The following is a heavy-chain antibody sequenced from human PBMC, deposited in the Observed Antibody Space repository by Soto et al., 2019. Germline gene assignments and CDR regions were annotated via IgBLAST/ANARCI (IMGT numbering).Heavy chain of an antibody. Sequence: GGSLRLSCAASGFTVSSNYMSWVRQAPGKGLEWVSVIYSGGSTYYADSVKGRFTISRDNSKNTLYLQMNSLRAEDTAVYYCARDTLDLRRGIAAAGTGGYFDYWGQGTLVTVSS. CDR1: GFTVSSNY. J-gene: IGHJ4*02. V-gene: IGHV3-53*01. CDR3: ARDTLDLRRGIAAAGTGGYFDY. D-gene: IGHD6-13*01. CDR2: IYSGGST.